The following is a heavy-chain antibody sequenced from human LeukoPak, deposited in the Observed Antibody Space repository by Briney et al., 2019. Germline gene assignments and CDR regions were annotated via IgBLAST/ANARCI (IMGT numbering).Heavy chain of an antibody. J-gene: IGHJ6*03. D-gene: IGHD2-15*01. CDR3: ARSWSHYYYYYMDV. V-gene: IGHV3-11*04. CDR1: GFTFSDYY. CDR2: ISSSGSTI. Sequence: GGSLRLSCAASGFTFSDYYMSWIRQAPGKGLEWVSYISSSGSTIYYADSVKGRFTISRDNAKNSLYLQMNSLRAEDTAVYYCARSWSHYYYYYMDVWGKGTTVTVSS.